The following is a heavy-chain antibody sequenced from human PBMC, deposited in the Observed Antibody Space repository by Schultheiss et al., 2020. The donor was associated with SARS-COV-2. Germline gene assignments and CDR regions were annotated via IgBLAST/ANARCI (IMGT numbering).Heavy chain of an antibody. CDR1: GFTFSSYS. V-gene: IGHV3-21*01. Sequence: GGSLRLSCAASGFTFSSYSMNWVRQAPGKGLEWVSSISSSSSYIYYAESVKGRLTISRDNAKNSLYLQMNSLRAEDTAVYYCARPLWPWGQGTLVTVSS. D-gene: IGHD2/OR15-2a*01. J-gene: IGHJ4*02. CDR2: ISSSSSYI. CDR3: ARPLWP.